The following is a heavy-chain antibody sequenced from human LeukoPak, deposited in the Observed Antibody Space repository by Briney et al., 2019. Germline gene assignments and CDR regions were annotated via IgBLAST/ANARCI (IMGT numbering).Heavy chain of an antibody. CDR2: IYTSGST. CDR3: ARMKHSSSLYYFDY. V-gene: IGHV4-61*02. CDR1: GGSISSGSYY. Sequence: SETLSLTCTVSGGSISSGSYYWSWIRQPAGKGLEWIGRIYTSGSTNYNPSLKSRVTISADTSKNQFSLKLSSVTAADMAVYYCARMKHSSSLYYFDYWGQGTLVTVSS. J-gene: IGHJ4*02. D-gene: IGHD6-13*01.